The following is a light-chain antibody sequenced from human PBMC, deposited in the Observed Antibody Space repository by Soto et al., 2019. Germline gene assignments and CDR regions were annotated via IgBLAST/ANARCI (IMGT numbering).Light chain of an antibody. J-gene: IGKJ4*01. CDR1: RDVGSD. CDR3: QKYNSAPLT. V-gene: IGKV1-17*01. Sequence: QMTQSPSSLSASVGEKIIITCRASRDVGSDVSWYQQKPGQAPKLLIYAASNLYTGVPSRFSGSRSGTEFTLTISSLQPEDFASYYCQKYNSAPLTFGGGTKVDIK. CDR2: AAS.